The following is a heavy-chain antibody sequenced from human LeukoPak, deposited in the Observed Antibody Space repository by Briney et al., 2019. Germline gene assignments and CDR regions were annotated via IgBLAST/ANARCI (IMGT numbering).Heavy chain of an antibody. V-gene: IGHV3-30*18. Sequence: GGSLRLSCSASGFTFSTYGIHWVRQAPGKGLEWVAVISNDGSNKYYADSVKGRFTISRDNSKNTLYLQMNSLRAEDTAVYYCAKETGRWELEWGQGTLVTVSS. CDR2: ISNDGSNK. D-gene: IGHD1-26*01. CDR3: AKETGRWELE. J-gene: IGHJ4*02. CDR1: GFTFSTYG.